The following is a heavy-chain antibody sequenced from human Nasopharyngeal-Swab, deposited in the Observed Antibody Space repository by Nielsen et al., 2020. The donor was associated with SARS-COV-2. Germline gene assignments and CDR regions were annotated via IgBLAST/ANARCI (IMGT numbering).Heavy chain of an antibody. Sequence: SETLSLNCSVSGGSISSYYWSWIRQPPGKGLEWIGYIYYSGSTNYNPSLKSRVTISVDTSKNQFSLKLSSVTAADTAVYYCARGGGLGYYDFWSGYSQTSDAFDIWGQGTMVTVSS. V-gene: IGHV4-59*01. J-gene: IGHJ3*02. D-gene: IGHD3-3*01. CDR1: GGSISSYY. CDR3: ARGGGLGYYDFWSGYSQTSDAFDI. CDR2: IYYSGST.